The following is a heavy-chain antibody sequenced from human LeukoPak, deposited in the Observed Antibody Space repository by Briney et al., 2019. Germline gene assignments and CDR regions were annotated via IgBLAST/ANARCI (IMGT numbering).Heavy chain of an antibody. CDR2: IRYDGSNK. D-gene: IGHD6-19*01. CDR3: AKDSSGWYFQDAFDI. CDR1: GFTFSSYG. V-gene: IGHV3-30*02. Sequence: GGSLRLSCAASGFTFSSYGMHWVRQAPGKGLEWVAFIRYDGSNKYYADSVKGRFTISRDNSKNTLYLQMNSLRTEDTAVYYCAKDSSGWYFQDAFDIWGQGTMVTVSS. J-gene: IGHJ3*02.